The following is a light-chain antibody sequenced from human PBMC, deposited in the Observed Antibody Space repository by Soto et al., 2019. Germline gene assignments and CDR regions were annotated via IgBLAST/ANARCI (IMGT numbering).Light chain of an antibody. CDR1: SSDVGGYNY. V-gene: IGLV2-14*01. CDR2: EVS. Sequence: QSVLTQPASVSGSPGQSITISCTGTSSDVGGYNYVSWYQQHPGKAPQLIIFEVSPRPSEVSHRFSAPKSGNTASLTISGLQAEDEADYYCSSYTSATTLHVFGAGTKVTVL. J-gene: IGLJ1*01. CDR3: SSYTSATTLHV.